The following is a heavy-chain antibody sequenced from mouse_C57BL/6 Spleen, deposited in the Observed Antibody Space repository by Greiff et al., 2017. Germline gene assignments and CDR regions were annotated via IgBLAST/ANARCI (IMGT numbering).Heavy chain of an antibody. CDR2: IRLKSDNYAT. J-gene: IGHJ2*01. CDR1: GFTFSNYW. CDR3: NGYDFDY. Sequence: EVKLEESGGGLVQPGGSMKLSCVASGFTFSNYWMNWVRQSPEKGLAWVAQIRLKSDNYATHYAESVKGRFTISRDDSKSSVYLQMNNVRAEDTGIYYCNGYDFDYWGQGTTLTVSS. D-gene: IGHD2-2*01. V-gene: IGHV6-3*01.